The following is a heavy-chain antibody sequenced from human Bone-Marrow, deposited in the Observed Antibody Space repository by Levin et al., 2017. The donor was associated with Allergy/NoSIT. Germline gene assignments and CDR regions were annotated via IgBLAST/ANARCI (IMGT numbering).Heavy chain of an antibody. V-gene: IGHV3-74*01. CDR2: IKSDGSLT. CDR3: TRHCGGDCYSPSAFEY. J-gene: IGHJ4*02. CDR1: GFTFSDHW. Sequence: GGSLKISCAASGFTFSDHWMHWVRQAPGKGLVWVSRIKSDGSLTSYADFVKGRFSISRDNAKNTLYLQMNSLSAEDTAVYFCTRHCGGDCYSPSAFEYWGQGIPVTVSS. D-gene: IGHD2-21*02.